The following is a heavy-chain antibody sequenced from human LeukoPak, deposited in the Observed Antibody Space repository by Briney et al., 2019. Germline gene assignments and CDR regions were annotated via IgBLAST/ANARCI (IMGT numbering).Heavy chain of an antibody. Sequence: GRSLRLSCAASGFTFSNYAMYWVRQAPGKGLEWVAVISYDGSNKYYADSAKGRFTISRDNSKNTLYLQMNSLRVEDTAVYYCARGGIAVAGIDFRWFDPWGQGTLVTVSS. D-gene: IGHD6-19*01. J-gene: IGHJ5*02. CDR2: ISYDGSNK. CDR3: ARGGIAVAGIDFRWFDP. CDR1: GFTFSNYA. V-gene: IGHV3-30*04.